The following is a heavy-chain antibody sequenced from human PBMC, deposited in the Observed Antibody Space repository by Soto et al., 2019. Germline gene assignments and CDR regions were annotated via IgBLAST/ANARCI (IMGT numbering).Heavy chain of an antibody. CDR2: IIPIFNTT. CDR1: GSRFSNYV. D-gene: IGHD2-2*02. V-gene: IGHV1-69*06. J-gene: IGHJ4*02. CDR3: AREGRGKKAGYNGLVSLGY. Sequence: QVQLVQSGAEVKTPGSSLKVSCTVSGSRFSNYVISWVRQAPGPGREWLGRIIPIFNTTQYAQKFQGRVTITADKSTNTASLELSSLTSDDTAVYYCAREGRGKKAGYNGLVSLGYWGQGTLVTVSS.